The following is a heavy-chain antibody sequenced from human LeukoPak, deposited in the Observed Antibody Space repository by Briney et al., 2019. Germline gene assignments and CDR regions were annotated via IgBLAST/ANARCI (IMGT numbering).Heavy chain of an antibody. J-gene: IGHJ4*02. CDR1: GYTFTSYG. Sequence: VASVTVSCKASGYTFTSYGISWVRQAPGQGLEWMGWISAYNGNTNYAQKLQGRVTMTTDTSTSTAYMELRSLRSDDTAVYYCASARAGYFDWLLNYWGQGTLVTVSS. D-gene: IGHD3-9*01. CDR2: ISAYNGNT. V-gene: IGHV1-18*01. CDR3: ASARAGYFDWLLNY.